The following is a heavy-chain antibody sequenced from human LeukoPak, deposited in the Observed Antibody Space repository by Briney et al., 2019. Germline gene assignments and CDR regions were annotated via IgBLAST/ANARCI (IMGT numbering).Heavy chain of an antibody. CDR3: ARGDYSSGYFLDP. CDR1: GYSFTSYW. CDR2: IYPGDSDT. Sequence: GESLKISCKGSGYSFTSYWIGWVRQMPGKGREWMGIIYPGDSDTRYSPSFQGQVTISADKSISTAYLQWSSLKASDTAMYYCARGDYSSGYFLDPWGQGTLVTVSS. D-gene: IGHD3-22*01. J-gene: IGHJ5*02. V-gene: IGHV5-51*01.